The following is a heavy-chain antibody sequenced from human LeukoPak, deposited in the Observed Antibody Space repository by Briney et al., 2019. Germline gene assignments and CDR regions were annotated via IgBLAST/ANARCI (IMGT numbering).Heavy chain of an antibody. D-gene: IGHD5-12*01. CDR2: ISGSGGST. CDR1: GFTFSSYA. Sequence: GGSLRLSCAASGFTFSSYAMSWARQAPGKGLEWVSAISGSGGSTYYADSVKGRFTISRDNSKNTLYLQMNSLRAEDTAVYYCAKVERWLPDFDYWGQGTLVTVSS. V-gene: IGHV3-23*01. CDR3: AKVERWLPDFDY. J-gene: IGHJ4*02.